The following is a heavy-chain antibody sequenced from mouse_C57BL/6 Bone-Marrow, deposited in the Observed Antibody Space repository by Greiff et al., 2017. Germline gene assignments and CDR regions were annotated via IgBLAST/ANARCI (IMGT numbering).Heavy chain of an antibody. CDR1: GYTFTSYG. Sequence: VQLQESGAELARPGASVKLSCKASGYTFTSYGISWVKQRTGQGLEWIGEIYPRSGNTYYNEKFKGKATLTADKSSSTAYMELRSLTSEDSAVYFCAREGNYYGSLWYVDVWGTGTTVTVSS. J-gene: IGHJ1*03. D-gene: IGHD1-1*01. CDR3: AREGNYYGSLWYVDV. CDR2: IYPRSGNT. V-gene: IGHV1-81*01.